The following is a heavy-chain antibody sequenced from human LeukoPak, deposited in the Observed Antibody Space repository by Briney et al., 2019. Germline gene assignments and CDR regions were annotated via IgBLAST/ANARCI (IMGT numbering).Heavy chain of an antibody. V-gene: IGHV1-58*02. CDR3: ASTPGIAAAGSATLDEY. CDR1: GFTFTSSA. Sequence: SVKVSCKASGFTFTSSAMQWVRQARGQRLEWIGWIVVGSGNTNYAQKFQERVTITRDMSTSTAYMELSSLSSEDTAVYYCASTPGIAAAGSATLDEYWGQGTLVTVSS. CDR2: IVVGSGNT. J-gene: IGHJ4*02. D-gene: IGHD6-13*01.